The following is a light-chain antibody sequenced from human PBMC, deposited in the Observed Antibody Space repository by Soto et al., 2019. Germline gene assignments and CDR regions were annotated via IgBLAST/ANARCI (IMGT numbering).Light chain of an antibody. Sequence: QSVLTQPASVSGSPGQSITISCTGTSSDVGGYNYVSWYQQFTGKAPKVMIFEVSHRPSGVSSRFSGSKSGSTASLTISGLQAEDEADYYCSSYTSSNTYVFGTGTKVTVL. CDR3: SSYTSSNTYV. CDR2: EVS. J-gene: IGLJ1*01. V-gene: IGLV2-14*01. CDR1: SSDVGGYNY.